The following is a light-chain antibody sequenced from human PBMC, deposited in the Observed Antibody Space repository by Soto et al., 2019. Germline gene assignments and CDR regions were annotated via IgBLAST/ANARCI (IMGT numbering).Light chain of an antibody. CDR3: QQYNSYLLT. CDR1: QNISSC. J-gene: IGKJ4*01. Sequence: IHMTLSPATLSASVGDTVQITSRASQNISSCLAWYQQKPGKAPKLLIYDTFSLESGVPSRFSGSGSGTEFTLTISSLPPDDFATYYCQQYNSYLLTFGGGTKV. CDR2: DTF. V-gene: IGKV1-5*01.